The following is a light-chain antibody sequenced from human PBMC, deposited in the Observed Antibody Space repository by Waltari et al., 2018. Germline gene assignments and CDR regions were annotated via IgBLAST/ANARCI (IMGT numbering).Light chain of an antibody. V-gene: IGKV1-39*01. Sequence: DIQLTQSPSSLSASVGDRVTIICRSSHNFDNYLNWNQQKAGKAPKLRIYAASNLQGGVSSRVSGSGSGTEFTLSISHLQPEDFATYYCQQTFSTPPQMYTFGQGTKLDIK. CDR1: HNFDNY. J-gene: IGKJ2*01. CDR2: AAS. CDR3: QQTFSTPPQMYT.